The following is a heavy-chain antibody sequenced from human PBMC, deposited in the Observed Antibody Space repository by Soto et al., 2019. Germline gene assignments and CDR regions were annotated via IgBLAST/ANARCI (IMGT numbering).Heavy chain of an antibody. D-gene: IGHD2-15*01. CDR2: ISYDGSNK. V-gene: IGHV3-30-3*01. J-gene: IGHJ4*02. CDR3: ARDGDIVVVVAATLGTLDY. CDR1: GFTFSSYA. Sequence: PGGSLRLSCAASGFTFSSYAMHWVRQAPGKGLEWVAVISYDGSNKYYADSVKGRFTISRDNSKNTLYLQMNSLRAEDTAVYYCARDGDIVVVVAATLGTLDYWGQGTLVTVSS.